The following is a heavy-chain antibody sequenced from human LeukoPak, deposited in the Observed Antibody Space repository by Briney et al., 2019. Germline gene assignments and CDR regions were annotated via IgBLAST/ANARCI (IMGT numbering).Heavy chain of an antibody. CDR1: RFTFSSYG. CDR3: AKDGEQWLVGGAFDY. J-gene: IGHJ4*02. V-gene: IGHV3-30*18. D-gene: IGHD6-19*01. CDR2: ISYDGSNK. Sequence: GRSLRLSCAASRFTFSSYGMHWVRQAPGKGLEWVAVISYDGSNKYYADSVKGRFTISRDNSKNTLYLQMNSLRAEDTAVYYCAKDGEQWLVGGAFDYWGQGTLVTVSS.